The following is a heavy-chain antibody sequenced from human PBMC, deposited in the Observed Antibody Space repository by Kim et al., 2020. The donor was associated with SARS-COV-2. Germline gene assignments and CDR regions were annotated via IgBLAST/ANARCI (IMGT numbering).Heavy chain of an antibody. Sequence: GGSLRLSCAASGFTFDDYAMHWVRQAPGKGLEWVSGISWNSGSIGYADSVKGRFTISRDNAKNSLYLQMNSLRAEDTALYYCAKGPYSSSWYEGYFDYWGQGTLVTVSS. CDR3: AKGPYSSSWYEGYFDY. CDR2: ISWNSGSI. V-gene: IGHV3-9*01. J-gene: IGHJ4*02. D-gene: IGHD6-13*01. CDR1: GFTFDDYA.